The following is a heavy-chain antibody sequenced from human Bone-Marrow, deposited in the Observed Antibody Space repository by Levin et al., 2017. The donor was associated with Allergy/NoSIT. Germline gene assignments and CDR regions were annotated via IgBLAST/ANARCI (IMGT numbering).Heavy chain of an antibody. D-gene: IGHD3-9*01. CDR3: ANDILTGYWGAFDI. J-gene: IGHJ3*02. CDR2: ISGSGGST. CDR1: GFTFSSYA. V-gene: IGHV3-23*01. Sequence: GESLKISCAASGFTFSSYAMSWVRQAPGKGLEWVSAISGSGGSTYYADSVKGRFTISRDNSKNTLYLQMNSLRAEDTAVYYCANDILTGYWGAFDIWGQGTMVTVSS.